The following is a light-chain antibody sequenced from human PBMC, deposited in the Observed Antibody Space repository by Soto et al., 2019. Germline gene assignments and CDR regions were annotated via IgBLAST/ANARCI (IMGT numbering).Light chain of an antibody. J-gene: IGKJ1*01. CDR1: QSVSNNY. V-gene: IGKV3-11*01. CDR2: GAS. CDR3: QQRRSWPRA. Sequence: EIVLTQSPGTLSLSPGERATLSCRASQSVSNNYLAWYQQKPGQAPRLLIYGASNRATGIPARFSGSGSGTDFTLTISSLEPEDFAVYYCQQRRSWPRAFGQGTKVDIK.